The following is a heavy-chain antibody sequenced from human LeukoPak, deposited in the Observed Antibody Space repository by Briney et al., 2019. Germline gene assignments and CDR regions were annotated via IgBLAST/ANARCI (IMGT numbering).Heavy chain of an antibody. D-gene: IGHD1-26*01. CDR2: ISGSGAST. V-gene: IGHV3-23*01. Sequence: GGSLRLSCLTSGFTFSTNAMSWVRQAPGKGLGWISGISGSGASTYYADSVTGRFTISRDNSRNTLYLQMNSLRGDDTAVYYCAKDVGKWESLHFFDYWGQGTLVTVSS. J-gene: IGHJ4*02. CDR1: GFTFSTNA. CDR3: AKDVGKWESLHFFDY.